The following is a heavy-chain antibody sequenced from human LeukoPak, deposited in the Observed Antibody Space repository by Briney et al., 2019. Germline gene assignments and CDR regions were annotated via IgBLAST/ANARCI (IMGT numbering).Heavy chain of an antibody. D-gene: IGHD6-19*01. J-gene: IGHJ4*02. CDR2: IYYSGST. Sequence: PSETLSLTCTVSGGSISSYDWSWIRQPPGKGLEWIGSIYYSGSTNYNPSLKSRVPISVDTSKNQFSLKLSSVTAADTAVYYCARRIAVAGSRYYFDYWGQGTLVTVSS. V-gene: IGHV4-59*08. CDR1: GGSISSYD. CDR3: ARRIAVAGSRYYFDY.